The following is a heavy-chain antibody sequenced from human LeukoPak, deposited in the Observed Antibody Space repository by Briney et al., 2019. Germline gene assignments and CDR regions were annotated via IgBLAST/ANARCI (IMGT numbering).Heavy chain of an antibody. CDR1: GGSISSSSYY. CDR3: ARDGTLRGSSSS. J-gene: IGHJ5*02. V-gene: IGHV4-39*07. CDR2: IYYSGST. D-gene: IGHD6-6*01. Sequence: MPSETLSLTCTVSGGSISSSSYYWGWIRQPPGKGLEWIGSIYYSGSTYYNPSLKSRVTISVDTSKNQFSLKLSSVTAADTAVYYCARDGTLRGSSSSWGQGTLVTVSS.